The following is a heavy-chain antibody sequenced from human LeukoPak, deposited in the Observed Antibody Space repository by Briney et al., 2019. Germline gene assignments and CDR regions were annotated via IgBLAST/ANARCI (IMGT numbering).Heavy chain of an antibody. J-gene: IGHJ3*02. V-gene: IGHV1-46*01. CDR1: GYTFTSYD. CDR2: INPSGGST. Sequence: GASVKVSCTASGYTFTSYDMHWVRRAPGQGLEWMGIINPSGGSTSYAQKSQGRVTMTRDMSTSTVYMELSSLRSEDTAVYYCARDLEWEQHNAFDIWGQGTMVTVSS. D-gene: IGHD1-26*01. CDR3: ARDLEWEQHNAFDI.